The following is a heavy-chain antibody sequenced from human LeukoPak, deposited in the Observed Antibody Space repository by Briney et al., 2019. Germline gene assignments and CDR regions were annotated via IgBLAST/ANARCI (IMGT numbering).Heavy chain of an antibody. D-gene: IGHD3-10*01. CDR3: AKNIYGSGYWFDP. Sequence: QPGGCLRLSCAASVFNFSSYVMHSVRQAPGKGLERVAVIWYDGSNKYYADSVKGRFTISGDNSKNTLYLQMSSERGEHTAVYLCAKNIYGSGYWFDPCREPTHLTVSS. CDR2: IWYDGSNK. J-gene: IGHJ5*02. V-gene: IGHV3-33*06. CDR1: VFNFSSYV.